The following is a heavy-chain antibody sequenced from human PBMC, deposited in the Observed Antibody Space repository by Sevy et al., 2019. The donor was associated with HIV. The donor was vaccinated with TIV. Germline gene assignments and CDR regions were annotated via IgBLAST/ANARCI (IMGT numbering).Heavy chain of an antibody. J-gene: IGHJ4*02. CDR1: GISISAYA. Sequence: GGSLRLSCSGSGISISAYAMTWVRQTPGKGLEWVSGISAAGYSTYYADSVQGRFSISRDNYKNTFYLQMNSLRADDTAIYYCATVAYNDFLTGYPLHFHYWGQGSLVTVSS. D-gene: IGHD3-9*01. V-gene: IGHV3-23*01. CDR3: ATVAYNDFLTGYPLHFHY. CDR2: ISAAGYST.